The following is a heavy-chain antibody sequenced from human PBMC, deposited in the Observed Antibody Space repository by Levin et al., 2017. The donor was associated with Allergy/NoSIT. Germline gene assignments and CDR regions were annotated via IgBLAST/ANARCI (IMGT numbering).Heavy chain of an antibody. D-gene: IGHD6-19*01. CDR1: GYTFTGYY. J-gene: IGHJ1*01. Sequence: ASVKVSCKASGYTFTGYYMHWVRQAPGQGLEWMGWINPNSGGTNYAQKFQGRVTMTRDTSISTAYMELSRLRSDDTAVYYCARVSYSSGWYGGKTEYFQHWGQGTLVTVSS. CDR3: ARVSYSSGWYGGKTEYFQH. CDR2: INPNSGGT. V-gene: IGHV1-2*02.